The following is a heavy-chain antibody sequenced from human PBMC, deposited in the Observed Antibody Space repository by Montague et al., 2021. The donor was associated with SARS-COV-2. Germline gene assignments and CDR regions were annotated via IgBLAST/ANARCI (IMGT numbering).Heavy chain of an antibody. CDR1: GGSFSTYS. CDR3: ARLGDGVVPSPILGVGPDYDYDYMDV. J-gene: IGHJ6*03. V-gene: IGHV4-34*01. CDR2: IHHGGST. Sequence: SETLSLTCAVHGGSFSTYSWNWIRQPPGKGLEWIGEIHHGGSTNYNPSLKSRVTISADTSKNQFSLKLTSVAAADTADYYCARLGDGVVPSPILGVGPDYDYDYMDVWGKGTTVTVSS. D-gene: IGHD3-10*01.